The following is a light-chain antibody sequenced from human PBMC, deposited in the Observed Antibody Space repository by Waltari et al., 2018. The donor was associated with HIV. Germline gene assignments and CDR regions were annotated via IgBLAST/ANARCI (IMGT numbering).Light chain of an antibody. V-gene: IGKV3-15*01. Sequence: EIVMTQSPATLSVSPGERATLSCRASQSVRSNLAWYQQKPGQAPRLLIYDASTRATGIPARFSGSGSGTEFTLTISSLQSEDLAVYYCQQYDNRWTFGQGTKVEIK. J-gene: IGKJ1*01. CDR1: QSVRSN. CDR2: DAS. CDR3: QQYDNRWT.